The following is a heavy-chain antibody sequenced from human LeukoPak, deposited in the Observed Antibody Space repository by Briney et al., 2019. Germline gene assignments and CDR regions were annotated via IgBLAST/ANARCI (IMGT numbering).Heavy chain of an antibody. CDR3: ARGHRYYYDSSGYYYGFDY. J-gene: IGHJ4*02. Sequence: GGSLRLSCAASGFTVSSNYMSWVRQAPGKGLEWVSVIYSGGSTYYADSVNGRFTISRDNSKNTLYLQMNSLRAEDTAVYYCARGHRYYYDSSGYYYGFDYWGQGTLVTVSS. CDR2: IYSGGST. D-gene: IGHD3-22*01. V-gene: IGHV3-53*01. CDR1: GFTVSSNY.